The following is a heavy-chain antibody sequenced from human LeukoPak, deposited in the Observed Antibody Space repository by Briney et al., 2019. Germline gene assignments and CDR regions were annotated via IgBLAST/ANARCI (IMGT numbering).Heavy chain of an antibody. CDR3: ARHKSGSFYSFDY. CDR1: GFTFSSYA. D-gene: IGHD1-26*01. CDR2: ISGSGGST. V-gene: IGHV3-23*01. J-gene: IGHJ4*02. Sequence: PGGSLRLSCAASGFTFSSYAISWVRQAPGKGLEWVSAISGSGGSTYYADSVKGRFTISRDNSKNTLYLQMNSLRAEDTAVYYCARHKSGSFYSFDYWGQGTLVTVSS.